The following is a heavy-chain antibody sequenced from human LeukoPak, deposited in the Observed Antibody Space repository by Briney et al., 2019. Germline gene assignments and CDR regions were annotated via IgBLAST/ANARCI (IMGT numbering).Heavy chain of an antibody. CDR3: ARGGLRYFDWPIDY. J-gene: IGHJ4*02. CDR1: GGSISSYY. CDR2: IYYSGST. D-gene: IGHD3-9*01. V-gene: IGHV4-59*01. Sequence: SETLSLTCTVSGGSISSYYWSWIRQPPGKGLEWIGYIYYSGSTNYNPSLKSRVTISVDTSKNQFSLKLSSVTAADPAVYYCARGGLRYFDWPIDYWGQGTLVTVSS.